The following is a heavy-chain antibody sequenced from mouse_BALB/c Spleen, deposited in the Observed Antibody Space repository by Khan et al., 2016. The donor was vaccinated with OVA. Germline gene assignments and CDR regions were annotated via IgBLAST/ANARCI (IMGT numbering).Heavy chain of an antibody. CDR3: ARSGTITTVVATDFDY. D-gene: IGHD1-1*01. V-gene: IGHV3-2*02. J-gene: IGHJ2*01. CDR1: GYSITSDYA. CDR2: IKSSGST. Sequence: EVQLQESGPGLVKPSQSLSLTCTVTGYSITSDYAWNWIRQFPGNKLEWMGYIKSSGSTSYNPSLKSRISITRNTSKNRFFLQLSSVTTEDTATYYCARSGTITTVVATDFDYWGQGTTLTVSA.